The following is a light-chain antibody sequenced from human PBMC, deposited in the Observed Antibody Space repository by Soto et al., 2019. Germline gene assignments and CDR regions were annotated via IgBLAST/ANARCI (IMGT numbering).Light chain of an antibody. CDR2: GAS. CDR3: QQYNNWPYT. J-gene: IGKJ2*01. CDR1: QSVSTN. V-gene: IGKV3-15*01. Sequence: EIVMTQSPDTLSVSPGERATLSCRASQSVSTNLAWYQQKPGQAPRLLIYGASTRATGIPARFSGSGSGTKFTLTISSLQSEDFTVYHCQQYNNWPYTLDQETKLEIK.